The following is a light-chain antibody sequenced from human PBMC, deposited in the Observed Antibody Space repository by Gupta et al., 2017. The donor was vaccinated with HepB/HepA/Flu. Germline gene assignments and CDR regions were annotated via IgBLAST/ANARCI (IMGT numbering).Light chain of an antibody. CDR1: SLRSYY. V-gene: IGLV3-19*01. CDR3: NSRDSSGDHYV. CDR2: GKN. J-gene: IGLJ1*01. Sequence: SSELNQDPAVSVALGQTVRITCQGDSLRSYYASWYQQKPGQAPVLVIYGKNNRPSGIPDRFSVSRSGNTASLTITGAQAEDEADYYCNSRDSSGDHYVFGTGTEVTVL.